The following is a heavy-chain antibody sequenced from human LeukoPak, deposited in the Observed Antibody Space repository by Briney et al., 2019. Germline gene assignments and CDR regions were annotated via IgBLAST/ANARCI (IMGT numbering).Heavy chain of an antibody. CDR3: ARDWGSDEAMVF. D-gene: IGHD2-21*02. CDR1: GFTFRKYG. Sequence: HPGGSPRHSCAASGFTFRKYGIHWVCLAPGKGLEWVAVIWHDGSNKYYADSVKGRFTVSRDNSKNTVLLQMNSLRDEDTAIYYCARDWGSDEAMVFWGQGTMVTVSS. V-gene: IGHV3-33*01. J-gene: IGHJ3*01. CDR2: IWHDGSNK.